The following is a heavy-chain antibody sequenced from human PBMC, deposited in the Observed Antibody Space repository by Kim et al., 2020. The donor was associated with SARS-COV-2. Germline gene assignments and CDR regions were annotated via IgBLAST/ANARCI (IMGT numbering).Heavy chain of an antibody. Sequence: SETLSLTCALKSGSFSVYYWTWIRQSPGSGLEWIGKINQHGDINYNPSLQNRVTISLDTSKNHFSLQLTSVTAADTAVYYCARRQTVRALEYWGQGTRVTVSS. J-gene: IGHJ4*02. D-gene: IGHD3-3*01. CDR3: ARRQTVRALEY. V-gene: IGHV4-34*01. CDR2: INQHGDI. CDR1: SGSFSVYY.